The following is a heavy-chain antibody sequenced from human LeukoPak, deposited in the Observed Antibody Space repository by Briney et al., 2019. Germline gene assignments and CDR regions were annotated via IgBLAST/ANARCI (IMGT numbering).Heavy chain of an antibody. J-gene: IGHJ4*02. V-gene: IGHV1-69*13. D-gene: IGHD6-19*01. Sequence: SVKVSCKASGGTFSSYAISWVRQAPGQGLEWMGGIIPIFGTANYAQKFQGRVTITADESTSTAYMELSSLRSEDTAVYYCARDVLNMAAPGWGRPLDSWGQGTLVTVSS. CDR1: GGTFSSYA. CDR3: ARDVLNMAAPGWGRPLDS. CDR2: IIPIFGTA.